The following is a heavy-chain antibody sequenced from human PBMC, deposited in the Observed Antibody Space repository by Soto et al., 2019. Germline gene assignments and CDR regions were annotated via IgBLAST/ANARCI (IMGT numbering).Heavy chain of an antibody. D-gene: IGHD1-1*01. CDR3: ARDRSDHLNSYDALDI. CDR2: IFYNGGS. J-gene: IGHJ3*02. CDR1: GGYVRGRGGC. V-gene: IGHV4-61*08. Sequence: LETLSLSYTVAGGYVRGRGGCWSWIRQPPGKGLEWIAFIFYNGGSEYNPSLKSRVAISVDRSKNQFSLRLDSVTAEDSAVYFCARDRSDHLNSYDALDIWGQATMV.